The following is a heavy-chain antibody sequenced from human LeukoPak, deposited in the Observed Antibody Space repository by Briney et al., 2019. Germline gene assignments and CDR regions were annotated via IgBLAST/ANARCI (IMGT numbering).Heavy chain of an antibody. CDR2: ISAYNGNT. D-gene: IGHD3-9*01. CDR3: ARDEGGYWYDILTGYYNYFDY. CDR1: GYTFTSYG. Sequence: GASVKVSCKASGYTFTSYGISWVRQAPGQGLEWMGWISAYNGNTNYAQKLQGRVTMTTDTSTSTAYMELRSLRSDDTAVYYCARDEGGYWYDILTGYYNYFDYWGRGTLVTVSS. J-gene: IGHJ4*02. V-gene: IGHV1-18*01.